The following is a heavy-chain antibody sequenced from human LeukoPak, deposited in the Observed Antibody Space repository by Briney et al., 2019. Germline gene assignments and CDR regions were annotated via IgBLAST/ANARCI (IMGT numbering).Heavy chain of an antibody. J-gene: IGHJ4*02. D-gene: IGHD1-26*01. V-gene: IGHV3-53*01. CDR2: IYSGGST. Sequence: PGGSLRLSCEVSGLTVSNNYMSWVRQAPGKGLDWVSVIYSGGSTYYADSVKGRFTISRDNSKNTVYLQMNSLRDEDTAVYYCARNVGYWGQGTLVTVSS. CDR1: GLTVSNNY. CDR3: ARNVGY.